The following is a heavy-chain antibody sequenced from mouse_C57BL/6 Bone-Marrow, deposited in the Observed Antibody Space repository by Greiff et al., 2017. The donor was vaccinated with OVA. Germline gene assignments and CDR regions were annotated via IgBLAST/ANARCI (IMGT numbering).Heavy chain of an antibody. CDR2: IDPNSGGT. CDR3: AREERNYYGSRSLHYAMDY. D-gene: IGHD1-1*01. V-gene: IGHV1-72*01. CDR1: GYTFTSYW. J-gene: IGHJ4*01. Sequence: VQLKQPGAELVKPGASVKLSCKASGYTFTSYWMHWVKQRPGRGLEWIGRIDPNSGGTKYNEKFKSKATLTVDKPSSTAYMQLSSLTSEDSAVYYCAREERNYYGSRSLHYAMDYWGQGTSVTVSS.